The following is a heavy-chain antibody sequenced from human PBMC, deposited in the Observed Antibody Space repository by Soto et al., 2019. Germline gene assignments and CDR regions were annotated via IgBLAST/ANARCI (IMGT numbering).Heavy chain of an antibody. CDR2: INHSGST. V-gene: IGHV4-34*01. Sequence: SETLSLTCAVYGGSXSGYYWSWIRQPPGKGLEWIGEINHSGSTNYNPSLKSRVTISVDTSKNQFSLKLSSVTAADTAVYYCARRIAAAGTGGIGYWGQGTLVTVSS. J-gene: IGHJ4*02. CDR3: ARRIAAAGTGGIGY. D-gene: IGHD6-13*01. CDR1: GGSXSGYY.